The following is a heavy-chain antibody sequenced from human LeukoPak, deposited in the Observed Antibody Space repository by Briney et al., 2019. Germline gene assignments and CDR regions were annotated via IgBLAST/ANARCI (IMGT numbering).Heavy chain of an antibody. J-gene: IGHJ4*02. CDR3: AVLPSEY. Sequence: GGSLGLSCAASGLTFSSYAMSWVRQAPGRGLEWVSSISGSGGDTYHADSVKGRFTISRDNSKNTLYLRMNSLRAEDTAVYYCAVLPSEYWGQGTLVTVSS. V-gene: IGHV3-23*01. CDR1: GLTFSSYA. CDR2: ISGSGGDT.